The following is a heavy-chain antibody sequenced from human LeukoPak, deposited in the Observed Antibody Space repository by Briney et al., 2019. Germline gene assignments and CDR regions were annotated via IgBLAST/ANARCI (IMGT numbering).Heavy chain of an antibody. CDR3: ARVGELRFFEWSPDY. CDR2: ISGSGYST. Sequence: GGSLRLSCAASGFSFSSYAMSWVRQAPGKGLGWVSAISGSGYSTYYADSVKGRFTISRDNSKNTLFLQMNSLRGDDTALYYCARVGELRFFEWSPDYWGQGTLVTVSS. V-gene: IGHV3-23*01. CDR1: GFSFSSYA. D-gene: IGHD3-3*01. J-gene: IGHJ4*02.